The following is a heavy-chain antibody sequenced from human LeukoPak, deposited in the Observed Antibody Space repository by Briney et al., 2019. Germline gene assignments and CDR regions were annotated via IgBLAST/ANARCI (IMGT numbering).Heavy chain of an antibody. CDR2: FDPEDGET. J-gene: IGHJ4*02. Sequence: ASVKVSCKVSGYTLTELSMHWVRQAPGKGLEWMGGFDPEDGETIYAQKFQGRVTMTEDTSTDTAYMELSSLRSEDTAVYYCAIHRGAVAGTREELFDYWGQGTLVTVSS. D-gene: IGHD6-19*01. V-gene: IGHV1-24*01. CDR1: GYTLTELS. CDR3: AIHRGAVAGTREELFDY.